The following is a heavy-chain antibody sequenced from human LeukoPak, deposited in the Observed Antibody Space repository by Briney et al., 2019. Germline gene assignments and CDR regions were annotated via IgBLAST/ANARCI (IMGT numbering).Heavy chain of an antibody. D-gene: IGHD3-3*01. J-gene: IGHJ4*02. CDR1: GGSISSYY. V-gene: IGHV4-59*01. CDR2: IYYSGST. CDR3: ARRAFWSGYFDY. Sequence: SETLSLTCTVSGGSISSYYWSWIRQAPGKGLEWIGYIYYSGSTNYNPSLKSRVTISVDTSKNQFSLKLSSVTAADTAVYYCARRAFWSGYFDYWGQGTLVTVSS.